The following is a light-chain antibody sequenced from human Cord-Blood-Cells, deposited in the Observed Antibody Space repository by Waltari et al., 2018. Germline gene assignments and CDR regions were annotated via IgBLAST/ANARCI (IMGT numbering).Light chain of an antibody. CDR2: EVS. CDR3: CSYAGSSTFV. V-gene: IGLV2-23*02. J-gene: IGLJ1*01. CDR1: SRHVGSYNL. Sequence: QSALTQPASLSGSPGQSITIPCTGTSRHVGSYNLVSWYQQHPGKAPKLRTYEVSKRPSGVSNRFSGSKSGNTASLTISGLQAEDEADYYCCSYAGSSTFVFGTGTKVTVL.